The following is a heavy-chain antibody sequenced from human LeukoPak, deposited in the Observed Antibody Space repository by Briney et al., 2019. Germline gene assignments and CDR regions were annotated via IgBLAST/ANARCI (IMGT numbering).Heavy chain of an antibody. CDR3: ARARITYYYDSSGYVDY. CDR1: GFTVSSNY. V-gene: IGHV3-66*01. D-gene: IGHD3-22*01. CDR2: IYSGGST. J-gene: IGHJ4*02. Sequence: PGGSLRLSCAASGFTVSSNYMSWVRQAPGKGLEWVSVIYSGGSTYYADSVKGRFTISRNNSKDTLYLQMNSLRAEDTAVYYCARARITYYYDSSGYVDYWGQGTLVTVSS.